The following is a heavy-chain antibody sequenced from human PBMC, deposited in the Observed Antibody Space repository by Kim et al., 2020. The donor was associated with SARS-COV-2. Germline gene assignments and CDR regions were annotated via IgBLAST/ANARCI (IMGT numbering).Heavy chain of an antibody. J-gene: IGHJ6*02. CDR1: GYTFTNSG. Sequence: ASVKVSCKASGYTFTNSGINWLRQAPGQGQGLEWMGFINTNSGNTNYIQRLQGRVTMTIDTSTTTAYMELRSLTSDDTAVYYCARGGDMDVWGQGTTVTVSS. CDR3: ARGGDMDV. V-gene: IGHV1-18*01. CDR2: INTNSGNT.